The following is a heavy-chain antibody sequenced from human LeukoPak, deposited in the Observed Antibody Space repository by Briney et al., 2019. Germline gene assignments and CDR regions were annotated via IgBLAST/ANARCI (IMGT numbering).Heavy chain of an antibody. CDR1: GFTFSSYS. CDR3: ARELRPKTYYYGSGSYLAGYFDY. D-gene: IGHD3-10*01. V-gene: IGHV3-21*01. CDR2: ISSSSSYI. Sequence: GGSLRLSCAASGFTFSSYSMNWVRQAPGKGLEWVSSISSSSSYIYYADSVKGRFTISRDNAKNSLYLQMNSLRAEDTAVYYCARELRPKTYYYGSGSYLAGYFDYWGQGTLVTVSS. J-gene: IGHJ4*02.